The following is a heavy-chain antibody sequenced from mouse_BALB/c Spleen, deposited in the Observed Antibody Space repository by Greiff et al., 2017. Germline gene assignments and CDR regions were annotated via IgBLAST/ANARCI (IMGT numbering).Heavy chain of an antibody. J-gene: IGHJ4*01. CDR2: IDPENGDT. D-gene: IGHD4-1*01. CDR3: ARNWDGAMDY. V-gene: IGHV14-4*02. Sequence: VQLQQSGAELVRSGASVKLSCTASGFNIKDYYMHWVKQRPEQGLEWIGWIDPENGDTEYAPKFQDKATLTADKSSSTAYMQLSSLTSEDSAVYYCARNWDGAMDYWGQGTSVTVSS. CDR1: GFNIKDYY.